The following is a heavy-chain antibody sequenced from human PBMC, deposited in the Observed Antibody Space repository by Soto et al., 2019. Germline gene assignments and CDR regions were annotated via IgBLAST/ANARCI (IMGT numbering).Heavy chain of an antibody. CDR3: AREGDARWLDS. Sequence: EVQLVESGGGLVQPGGSARLSCAASGFSVSGWYMDWVRQAPGKGLEWVARLKDRSQNYATEYAASVKGRFTVTRHASQNSMYVQMNSLKIEDTAVYYCAREGDARWLDSWGQGTLVTVS. V-gene: IGHV3-72*01. CDR1: GFSVSGWY. D-gene: IGHD1-26*01. J-gene: IGHJ5*01. CDR2: LKDRSQNYAT.